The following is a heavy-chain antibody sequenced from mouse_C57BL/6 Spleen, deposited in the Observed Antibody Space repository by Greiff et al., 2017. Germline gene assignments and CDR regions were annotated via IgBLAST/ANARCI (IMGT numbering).Heavy chain of an antibody. V-gene: IGHV1-64*01. D-gene: IGHD2-4*01. J-gene: IGHJ4*01. CDR2: IHPNSGST. CDR1: GYTFTSYW. Sequence: VQLQQPGAELVKPGASVKLSCKASGYTFTSYWMHWVKQRPGQGLEWIGMIHPNSGSTNYNEKCKSKATLNVDKSSSTAYMQLSSLTSEDSAVYYCARGGYDYDLMDYWGQGTSVTVSS. CDR3: ARGGYDYDLMDY.